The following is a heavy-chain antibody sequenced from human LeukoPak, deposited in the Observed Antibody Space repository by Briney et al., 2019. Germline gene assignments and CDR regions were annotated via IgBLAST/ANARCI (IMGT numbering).Heavy chain of an antibody. J-gene: IGHJ1*01. V-gene: IGHV1-8*03. Sequence: GASVKVSCKASGYTFTSYDINWVRQATGQGLEWMGWMNPNSGNTGYAQKFQGRVTITRNTSISTAYMELSSLRSEDTAVYYCASVPYYDFWSGWFQHWGQGTLVTVSS. D-gene: IGHD3-3*01. CDR2: MNPNSGNT. CDR1: GYTFTSYD. CDR3: ASVPYYDFWSGWFQH.